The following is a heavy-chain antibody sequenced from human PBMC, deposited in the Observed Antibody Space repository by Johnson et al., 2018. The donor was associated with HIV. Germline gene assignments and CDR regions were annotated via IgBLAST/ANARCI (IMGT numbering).Heavy chain of an antibody. J-gene: IGHJ3*01. Sequence: VQLVESGGDLVQPGGSLRLSCVGSGIAFSTNWMHWVRQAPGKGLVWVSRINSDGRSTSYADSVKGRFTISRDNAKNTLYLQMDNLGAEDTAVYYCARVQLLEDDVFNVWGQGTMVTVSS. CDR3: ARVQLLEDDVFNV. CDR2: INSDGRST. CDR1: GIAFSTNW. V-gene: IGHV3-74*01. D-gene: IGHD3-10*01.